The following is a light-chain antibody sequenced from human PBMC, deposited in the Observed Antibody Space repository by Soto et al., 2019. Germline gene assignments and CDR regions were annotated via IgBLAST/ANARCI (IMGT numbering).Light chain of an antibody. CDR2: KAS. Sequence: DVQMTQSPSTLSASIGDRVTITCRASQSIGQWLAWFQQKPGKAPKVLIYKASALQTGVPSRFSASGSGTEFPLTLRRLQPDDFAAYYCQQYAPASPWTFGQGTKVEV. V-gene: IGKV1-5*03. CDR3: QQYAPASPWT. J-gene: IGKJ1*01. CDR1: QSIGQW.